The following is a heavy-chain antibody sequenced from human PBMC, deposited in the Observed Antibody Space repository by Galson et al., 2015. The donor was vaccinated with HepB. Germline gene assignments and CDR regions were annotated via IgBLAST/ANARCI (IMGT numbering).Heavy chain of an antibody. D-gene: IGHD6-19*01. J-gene: IGHJ4*02. CDR1: GSTFSTSD. CDR2: ITSSGSTI. V-gene: IGHV3-48*03. CDR3: AREGPAVAGGSLDY. Sequence: SLRLSCAASGSTFSTSDMNWVRQAPGKGLEWVSYITSSGSTIYYADSVKGRFTISRDNAKNSLYLQMNSLRAEDTAVYYCAREGPAVAGGSLDYWGQGTLVSVSS.